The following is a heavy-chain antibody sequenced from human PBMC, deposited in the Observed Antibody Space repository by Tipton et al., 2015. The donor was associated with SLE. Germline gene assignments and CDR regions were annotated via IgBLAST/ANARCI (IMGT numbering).Heavy chain of an antibody. D-gene: IGHD6-13*01. CDR1: SYTFTSYG. J-gene: IGHJ5*02. V-gene: IGHV3-30*03. CDR2: ISYDGRNK. Sequence: QVQLVQSGAEVKKPGASVKVSCKASSYTFTSYGISWVRQAPGQGLEWMAVISYDGRNKFYADFVKGRITISRDNSKNTLYLQMNSLRAEDTAVYYCARDISVSSSSTRNYFDPWGQGTLVTVSS. CDR3: ARDISVSSSSTRNYFDP.